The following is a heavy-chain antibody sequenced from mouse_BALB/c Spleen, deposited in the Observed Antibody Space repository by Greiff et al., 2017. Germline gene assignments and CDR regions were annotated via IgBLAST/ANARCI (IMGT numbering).Heavy chain of an antibody. CDR2: ISDGGSYT. CDR3: AREVTTVVARYFDV. D-gene: IGHD1-1*01. Sequence: EVKVVESGGGLVKPGGSLKLSCAASGFTFSDYYMYWVRQTPEKRLEWVATISDGGSYTYYPDSVKGRFTISRDNAKNNLYLQMSSLKSEDTAMYYCAREVTTVVARYFDVWGAGTTVTVSS. J-gene: IGHJ1*01. CDR1: GFTFSDYY. V-gene: IGHV5-4*02.